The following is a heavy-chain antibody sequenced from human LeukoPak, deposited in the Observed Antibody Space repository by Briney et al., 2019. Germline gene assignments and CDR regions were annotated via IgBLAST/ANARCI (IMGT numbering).Heavy chain of an antibody. J-gene: IGHJ2*01. CDR3: ARIRGVWYFDL. V-gene: IGHV3-7*01. D-gene: IGHD3-10*01. CDR1: GFTFSNSW. Sequence: GGSLRLSCTASGFTFSNSWMGWVRQAPGKGLEWVANIKEDESEKYFADSVKGRFTFSTDKAKNSLYLHMNRLRADDAAVYYCARIRGVWYFDLWGRGTLVTVSS. CDR2: IKEDESEK.